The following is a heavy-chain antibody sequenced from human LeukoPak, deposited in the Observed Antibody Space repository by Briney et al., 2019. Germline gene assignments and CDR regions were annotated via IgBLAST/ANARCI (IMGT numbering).Heavy chain of an antibody. CDR1: GFTFSSYW. J-gene: IGHJ4*02. CDR2: ISGSGGST. CDR3: AKARYYYDSSGRKGVGY. V-gene: IGHV3-23*01. Sequence: GGSLRLSCAASGFTFSSYWMHWVRQAPGKGLEWVSAISGSGGSTYYADSVKGRFTISRDNSKNTLYLQMNSLRAEDTAVYYCAKARYYYDSSGRKGVGYWGQGTLVTVSS. D-gene: IGHD3-22*01.